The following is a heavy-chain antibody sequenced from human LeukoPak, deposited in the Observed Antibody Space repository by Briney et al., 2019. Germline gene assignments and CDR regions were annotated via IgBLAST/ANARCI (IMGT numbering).Heavy chain of an antibody. Sequence: ASVKVSCKAFGGTFSSYAISWVRQAPGQGLEWMGGIIPIFGTANYAQKFQGRVTITTDESTSTAYMELSSLRSEDTAVYYCARDHYYGSVLEGIDYWGQGTLVTVSS. D-gene: IGHD3-10*01. CDR1: GGTFSSYA. CDR3: ARDHYYGSVLEGIDY. V-gene: IGHV1-69*05. J-gene: IGHJ4*02. CDR2: IIPIFGTA.